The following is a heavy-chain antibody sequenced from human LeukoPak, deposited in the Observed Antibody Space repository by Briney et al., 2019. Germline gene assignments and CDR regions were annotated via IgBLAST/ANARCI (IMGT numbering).Heavy chain of an antibody. Sequence: GASVKVSCKASGYTFTGYYMHWVRQAPGQGLEWMGIINPSGGSTSYAQKFQGRVTMTTDTSTSTAYMELRSLRSDDTAVYYCARAGDDYSNYVWGQGTLVTVSS. V-gene: IGHV1-46*01. D-gene: IGHD4-11*01. CDR2: INPSGGST. J-gene: IGHJ4*02. CDR3: ARAGDDYSNYV. CDR1: GYTFTGYY.